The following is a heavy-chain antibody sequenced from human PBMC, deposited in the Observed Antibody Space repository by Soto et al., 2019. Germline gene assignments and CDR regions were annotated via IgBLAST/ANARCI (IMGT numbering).Heavy chain of an antibody. V-gene: IGHV3-7*05. CDR1: GVTFSGYW. Sequence: GGSLRLSCAASGVTFSGYWMSWVRQAPGKGLEWVANIKQDGSEQFYVDSVKGRFTISRDNAKNSLYLQMNSLRAEDTAVYYCAREAVWGQGTTVTVSS. CDR2: IKQDGSEQ. J-gene: IGHJ6*02. CDR3: AREAV.